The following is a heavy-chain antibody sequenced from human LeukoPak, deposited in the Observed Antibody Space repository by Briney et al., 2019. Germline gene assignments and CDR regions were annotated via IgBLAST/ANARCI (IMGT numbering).Heavy chain of an antibody. CDR3: ARRGPTPYYDYMDV. CDR1: GYTFMHYG. J-gene: IGHJ6*03. D-gene: IGHD2-15*01. Sequence: ASVKVSCKASGYTFMHYGIHWVRQAPGQGLEWLGWISANNGDTNYAQKLQGRVTMTTDTSTSTAYTELRSLTSDGTAVYYCARRGPTPYYDYMDVWGNGTTVTVSS. V-gene: IGHV1-18*01. CDR2: ISANNGDT.